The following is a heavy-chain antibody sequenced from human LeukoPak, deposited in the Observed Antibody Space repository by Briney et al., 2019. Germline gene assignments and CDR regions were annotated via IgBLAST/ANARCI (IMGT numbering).Heavy chain of an antibody. V-gene: IGHV4-59*01. Sequence: SETLSLTCTVPGGSISSYYWSWIRQPPGKGLEWIGYIYYSGSTNYNPSLKSRVTISVDTSKNQFSLKLSSVTAADTAVYYCARGPPVILRSGWFDPWGQGTLVTVSS. CDR1: GGSISSYY. CDR2: IYYSGST. CDR3: ARGPPVILRSGWFDP. D-gene: IGHD4-17*01. J-gene: IGHJ5*02.